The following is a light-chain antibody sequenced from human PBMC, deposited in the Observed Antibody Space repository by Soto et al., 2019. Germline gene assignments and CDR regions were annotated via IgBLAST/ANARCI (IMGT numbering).Light chain of an antibody. J-gene: IGKJ5*01. V-gene: IGKV3-11*01. CDR2: DAS. CDR1: QRVGTY. Sequence: VYTQSPTTLSLSLDKRTNLSCRASQRVGTYLVWYQQRYGQPPSLLIYDASNRATDVPVRFSGSGSGTDFTLTISSLEPEDDAIYYCQQRNSWPLTFCQGTRWRL. CDR3: QQRNSWPLT.